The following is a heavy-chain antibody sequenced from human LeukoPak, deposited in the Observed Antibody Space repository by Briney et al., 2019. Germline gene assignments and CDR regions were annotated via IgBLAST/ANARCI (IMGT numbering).Heavy chain of an antibody. CDR2: IRSKAYGGTT. CDR3: TRGILNPHFDP. D-gene: IGHD5-18*01. J-gene: IGHJ5*02. V-gene: IGHV3-49*04. Sequence: GGSLRLSCAASGFTFNYYAMNWVRQAPGKGLEWVGFIRSKAYGGTTEYAASVKGRFTISRDDSKSIAYLQMNSLKTEDTAVYYCTRGILNPHFDPWGQGTLVTVSS. CDR1: GFTFNYYA.